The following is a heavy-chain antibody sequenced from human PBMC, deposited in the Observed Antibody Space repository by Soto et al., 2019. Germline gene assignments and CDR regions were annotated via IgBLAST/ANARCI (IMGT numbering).Heavy chain of an antibody. CDR1: GFTFSSYW. V-gene: IGHV3-7*01. Sequence: GSLRLSCVASGFTFSSYWMSWVRQAPGKGLEWVANIKQDGSEKYYVDSVKGRFTLSRDNAKNSLYLQMNSLRAEDTAVYYCARWGIAAGDYWGQGTLVTVSS. CDR3: ARWGIAAGDY. CDR2: IKQDGSEK. D-gene: IGHD6-13*01. J-gene: IGHJ4*02.